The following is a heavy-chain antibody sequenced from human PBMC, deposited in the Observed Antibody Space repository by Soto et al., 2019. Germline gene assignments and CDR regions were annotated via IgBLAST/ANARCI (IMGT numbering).Heavy chain of an antibody. CDR2: INPKSGGT. CDR1: GYSFTDYH. Sequence: ASVKVSCKASGYSFTDYHIHWLRQAPGQGLEWLGRINPKSGGTSTAQKFQGWVTMTTDTSISTASMELTRLTSDDTAIYYCARGDSTDCSNGVCSFFYNHDMDVWGQGTTVTVSS. CDR3: ARGDSTDCSNGVCSFFYNHDMDV. D-gene: IGHD2-8*01. V-gene: IGHV1-2*04. J-gene: IGHJ6*02.